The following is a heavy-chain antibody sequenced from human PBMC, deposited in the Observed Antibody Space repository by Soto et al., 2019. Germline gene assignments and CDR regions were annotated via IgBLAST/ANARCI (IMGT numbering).Heavy chain of an antibody. CDR2: FDPEGGEA. CDR3: ARGNYYDSSGYYPPYFQH. CDR1: GHTLTEFS. Sequence: ASVKVSCKISGHTLTEFSIHWVRQAPGKGLEWMGGFDPEGGEAIYAQKWHGRVTVTEDTVTDTAYMELSGLKSDDTAVYYCARGNYYDSSGYYPPYFQHWGQGTLVTVSS. J-gene: IGHJ1*01. V-gene: IGHV1-24*01. D-gene: IGHD3-22*01.